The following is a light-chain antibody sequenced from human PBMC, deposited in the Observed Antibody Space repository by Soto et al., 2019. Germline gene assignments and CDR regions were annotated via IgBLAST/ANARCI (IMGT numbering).Light chain of an antibody. CDR2: GAS. CDR3: QQYDSSPLT. J-gene: IGKJ1*01. Sequence: EIVLTQSPGTLSLSPGERATLSCRASQSVSSSYLAWYQQKPGQAPRLLIYGASSRATGIPDRFSGSGSGTDFTLPISRLEPEDFAVYYCQQYDSSPLTFGQGTNVEIK. CDR1: QSVSSSY. V-gene: IGKV3-20*01.